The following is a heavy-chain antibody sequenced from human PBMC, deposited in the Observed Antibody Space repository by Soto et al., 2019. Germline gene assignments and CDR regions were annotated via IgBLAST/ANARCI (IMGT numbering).Heavy chain of an antibody. CDR2: IGGVGDT. D-gene: IGHD1-1*01. CDR1: EFTFSDFA. CDR3: AKDRMDHNSVWDAFDI. J-gene: IGHJ3*02. Sequence: VQLLESGGGLAQPGGSLRLSCEASEFTFSDFAMNWVRQAPGKGLEWVSSIGGVGDTYYADSGAGRFTISRDNSKKMLYLQLNRLRAEDTALYYCAKDRMDHNSVWDAFDIWGQGTMVNVSS. V-gene: IGHV3-23*01.